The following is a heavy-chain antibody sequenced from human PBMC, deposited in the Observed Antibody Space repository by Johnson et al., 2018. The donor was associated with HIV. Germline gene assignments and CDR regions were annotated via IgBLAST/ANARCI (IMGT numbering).Heavy chain of an antibody. CDR3: ARELGYSSSNDAFDI. CDR1: GLTLSRCD. J-gene: IGHJ3*02. D-gene: IGHD6-13*01. Sequence: QVQLVESGGGVVQPGGSLRLSCAASGLTLSRCDMHWVRQAPGKGLEWVAFIRYDGSNKSYEDSVKGRFTISRDNSKNTLYLQMNSLISEDTAVYYCARELGYSSSNDAFDIWGQGTLVTVSS. CDR2: IRYDGSNK. V-gene: IGHV3-30*02.